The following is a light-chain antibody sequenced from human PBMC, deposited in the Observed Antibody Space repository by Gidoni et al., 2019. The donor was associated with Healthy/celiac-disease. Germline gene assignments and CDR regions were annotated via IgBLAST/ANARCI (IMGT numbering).Light chain of an antibody. Sequence: DIPLTQSPSFLSASVGDRVTITCRASQGISSYLAWYQQKPGKAPKLLIYAASTVQSGVPSRFSGSGSGTEFTLTLSSLQPEDFATYYCQQLNSYPRFXPXTKVDIK. J-gene: IGKJ3*01. CDR1: QGISSY. V-gene: IGKV1-9*01. CDR2: AAS. CDR3: QQLNSYPR.